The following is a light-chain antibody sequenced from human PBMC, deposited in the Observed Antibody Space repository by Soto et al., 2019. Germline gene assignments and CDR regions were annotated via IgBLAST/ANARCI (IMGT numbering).Light chain of an antibody. CDR3: QQYNIYSAYT. Sequence: DIQMTHSPSTLSASVGDRVTITCRARQSICSWLDWYQQKTGKAPKLLIYNASSLERGGPSRFSGSGSGTEFSLTIISLQPADVATYYCQQYNIYSAYTFGQGTKLEIK. CDR1: QSICSW. CDR2: NAS. V-gene: IGKV1-5*01. J-gene: IGKJ2*01.